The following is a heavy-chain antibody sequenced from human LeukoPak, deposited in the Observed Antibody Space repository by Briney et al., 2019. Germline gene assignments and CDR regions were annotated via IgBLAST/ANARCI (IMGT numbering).Heavy chain of an antibody. CDR3: ARGETRYCTGGSCYPLDY. D-gene: IGHD2-15*01. Sequence: ASVKVSCKASGYTFTDYYMHWVRQAPGQGLEWVGWINPNTGDSSFAQKFQGRVTMTRDTSISTAYMELSRLRSDDTAVYYCARGETRYCTGGSCYPLDYWGQGTLVTVSS. J-gene: IGHJ4*02. V-gene: IGHV1-2*02. CDR1: GYTFTDYY. CDR2: INPNTGDS.